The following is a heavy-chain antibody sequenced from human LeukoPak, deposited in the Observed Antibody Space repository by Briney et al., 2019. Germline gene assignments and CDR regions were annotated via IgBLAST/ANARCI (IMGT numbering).Heavy chain of an antibody. J-gene: IGHJ4*02. CDR1: GFTFSSYE. V-gene: IGHV4-39*01. CDR3: ARLDDY. Sequence: GSLRLSCAASGFTFSSYEMNWVRQAPGKGLEWIGSIYYSGSTYYNPSLKSRVTISVDTSKNQFSLKLSSVTAADTAVYYCARLDDYWGQGTLVTVSS. CDR2: IYYSGST.